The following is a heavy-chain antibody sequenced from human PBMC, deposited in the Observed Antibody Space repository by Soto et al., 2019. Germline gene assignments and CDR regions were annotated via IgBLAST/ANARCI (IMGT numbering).Heavy chain of an antibody. J-gene: IGHJ1*01. D-gene: IGHD2-2*01. V-gene: IGHV3-74*01. CDR1: GFSFSSYW. Sequence: VQLVESGGGLVQPGGSLRLSCAAPGFSFSSYWMHWVRPAPGKGLVWFSRINSDGSSTTYADSVKGRFTISRDNAKNTLYLQMNSLTPEDTAVYYCAKGVPAATRYFQHWGQGTLVTVSS. CDR2: INSDGSST. CDR3: AKGVPAATRYFQH.